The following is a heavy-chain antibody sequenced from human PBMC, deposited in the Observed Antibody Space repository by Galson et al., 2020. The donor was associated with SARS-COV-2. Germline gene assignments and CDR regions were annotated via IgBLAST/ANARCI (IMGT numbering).Heavy chain of an antibody. CDR3: VRDTPYRHTCIGNHAFDV. Sequence: GGSLRLSCAASGFIFRNHFMTWVRQGPGKGLEWVANIDQDATEKYYVDSVKGRFTISRDNAENFLFLQMNSLRADDTAVYYCVRDTPYRHTCIGNHAFDVWGHGTMVAVSS. CDR2: IDQDATEK. CDR1: GFIFRNHF. D-gene: IGHD5-12*01. V-gene: IGHV3-7*03. J-gene: IGHJ3*01.